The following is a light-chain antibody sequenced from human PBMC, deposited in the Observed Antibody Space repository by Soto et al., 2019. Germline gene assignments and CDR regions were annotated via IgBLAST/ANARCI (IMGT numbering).Light chain of an antibody. Sequence: QSALTQPASVSGSPGQSITISCTGTSSDVGGYNYVSWYQQHPGKAPKLMIYDVSNRPSGVSNRFSGSKSGNTASLTISGVQAEDEADYYCSSYTSGSAYVVFGGGTKLTVL. V-gene: IGLV2-14*01. J-gene: IGLJ2*01. CDR2: DVS. CDR3: SSYTSGSAYVV. CDR1: SSDVGGYNY.